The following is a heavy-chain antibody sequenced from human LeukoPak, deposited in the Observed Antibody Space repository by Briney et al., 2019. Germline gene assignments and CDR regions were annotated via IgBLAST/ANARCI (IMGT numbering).Heavy chain of an antibody. J-gene: IGHJ4*02. D-gene: IGHD4-11*01. V-gene: IGHV3-30*19. CDR3: ARSGGLQKFDY. CDR2: ISYDGNTI. CDR1: GFIFSSYG. Sequence: GTSLRLSCVASGFIFSSYGMHWVRQAPGKGLQWVAVISYDGNTIHYADSVKGRFIISRDTSKNTLYLQMNSLRAEDTAVYYCARSGGLQKFDYWGQGTLVTVSS.